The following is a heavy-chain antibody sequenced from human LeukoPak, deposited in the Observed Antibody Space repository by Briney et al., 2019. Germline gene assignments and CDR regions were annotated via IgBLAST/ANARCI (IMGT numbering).Heavy chain of an antibody. V-gene: IGHV4-39*01. D-gene: IGHD5-12*01. CDR2: VSYTGST. CDR1: GGSISSADYY. J-gene: IGHJ5*02. CDR3: AVYSGYIKWFVFDP. Sequence: PSETLSLTCTVSGGSISSADYYWGWIRQPPGTGLEWIGSVSYTGSTYYNPSLKSRATISVDTSKNQFSLKLSSVTAADTAVYYCAVYSGYIKWFVFDPWGQGTLVTVSS.